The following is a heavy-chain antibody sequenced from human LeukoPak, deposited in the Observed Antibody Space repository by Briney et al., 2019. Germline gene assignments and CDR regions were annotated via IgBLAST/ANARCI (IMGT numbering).Heavy chain of an antibody. CDR2: IKQDGSEK. V-gene: IGHV3-7*04. J-gene: IGHJ2*01. CDR3: ARAWYFDL. Sequence: GGSLRLSCAASGFTVSSNYMSWVRQAPGKGLEWVDNIKQDGSEKYYVDSVNGRFTISRDNPKHSLWLQMNSLRAEDTAVYYCARAWYFDLWGRGTLVTVSS. CDR1: GFTVSSNY.